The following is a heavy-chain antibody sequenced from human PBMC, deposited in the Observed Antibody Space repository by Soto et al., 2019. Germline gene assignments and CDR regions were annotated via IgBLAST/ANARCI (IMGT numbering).Heavy chain of an antibody. CDR1: GIVFSDY. J-gene: IGHJ5*02. CDR2: ISGSGRTI. D-gene: IGHD3-16*01. V-gene: IGHV3-11*01. CDR3: ARLPFPWGWFDP. Sequence: QVQLVESGGGLVKPGGSLRLSCAASGIVFSDYMSWVRQAPGQGLEWLSYISGSGRTIYSADSVKGRFTISRDNATNSLYLQMNNVITEDTAVYYCARLPFPWGWFDPWGHGTLVTVSS.